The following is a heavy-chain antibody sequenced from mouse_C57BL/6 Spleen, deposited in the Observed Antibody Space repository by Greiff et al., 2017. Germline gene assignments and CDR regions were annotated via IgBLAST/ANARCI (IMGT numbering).Heavy chain of an antibody. J-gene: IGHJ2*01. CDR1: GYTFTSYW. D-gene: IGHD2-3*01. CDR3: ARYDGYPYFDC. CDR2: IHPNSGST. Sequence: QVQLQQPGAELVKPAASVKLSCKASGYTFTSYWMHWVKQRPGQGLEWIGMIHPNSGSTNYNEKFKSKATLTVDKSSSTAYMQLSSLTSEDSAVYYCARYDGYPYFDCWGQGTTLTVSS. V-gene: IGHV1-64*01.